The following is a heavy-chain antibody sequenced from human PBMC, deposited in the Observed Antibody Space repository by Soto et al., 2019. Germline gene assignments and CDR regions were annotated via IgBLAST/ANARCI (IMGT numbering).Heavy chain of an antibody. CDR2: INPNSGCT. D-gene: IGHD6-13*01. J-gene: IGHJ4*02. CDR1: GYTFTGYY. CDR3: ARAESSSWWASRTDY. V-gene: IGHV1-2*04. Sequence: QVQLVQSGAEVKKPGASVKVSCKASGYTFTGYYMHWVRQAPGQGLEWMGWINPNSGCTNYAQKFQGWVTMTMDTSIGTAYMQLSRLRADDTAVYYRARAESSSWWASRTDYWGQGTLVTVSS.